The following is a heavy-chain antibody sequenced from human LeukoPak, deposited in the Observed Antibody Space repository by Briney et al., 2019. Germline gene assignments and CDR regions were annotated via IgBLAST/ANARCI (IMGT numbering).Heavy chain of an antibody. V-gene: IGHV4-59*12. CDR1: GGPISSYH. Sequence: SETLSLTCTVSGGPISSYHWSWIRRPPGKGLEWIGYINYGGSTNYNPSLKSRVTISVDTSKNQFSLKLSSVTAADTAVYYCARVLDLRFHFDPWGQGTLVTVSS. CDR3: ARVLDLRFHFDP. D-gene: IGHD3/OR15-3a*01. CDR2: INYGGST. J-gene: IGHJ5*02.